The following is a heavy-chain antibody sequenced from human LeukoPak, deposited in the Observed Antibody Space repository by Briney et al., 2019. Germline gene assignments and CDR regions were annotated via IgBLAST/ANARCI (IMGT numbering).Heavy chain of an antibody. D-gene: IGHD3-22*01. CDR1: GGSISTYY. Sequence: KSSETLSLTCNVSGGSISTYYWNWVRQPPGKGLEWIGNIYYSGSTNYNPSLKSRVTISVDTSKNQFSLKVSSVTAADTAVYYCARSHYYYDNMDYRGQGTLVTVSS. V-gene: IGHV4-59*01. CDR2: IYYSGST. J-gene: IGHJ4*02. CDR3: ARSHYYYDNMDY.